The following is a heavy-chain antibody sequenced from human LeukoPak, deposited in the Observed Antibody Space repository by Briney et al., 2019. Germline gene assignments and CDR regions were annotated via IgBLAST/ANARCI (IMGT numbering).Heavy chain of an antibody. D-gene: IGHD3-22*01. Sequence: PGESLRLSCSASGFTFSSYIMHWVRQAPGKGLEYVSAISSNGGSTYYADSVKGRFTISRDNSKNTLCLQMSSLRGEDTAVCYCVKDDSYYYDSTTYVAWGQGTLVTVSS. CDR1: GFTFSSYI. CDR2: ISSNGGST. V-gene: IGHV3-64D*06. J-gene: IGHJ5*02. CDR3: VKDDSYYYDSTTYVA.